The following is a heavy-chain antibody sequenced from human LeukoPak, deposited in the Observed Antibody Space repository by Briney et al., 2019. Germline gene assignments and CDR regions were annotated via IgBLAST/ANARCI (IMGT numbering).Heavy chain of an antibody. V-gene: IGHV4-39*01. D-gene: IGHD4-17*01. CDR1: GGSISSHNYY. J-gene: IGHJ5*02. Sequence: SETLSLTCTISGGSISSHNYYWGWIRQPPGKGLEWIGSIYSSGSTYYNPSLKSRVTISVDTSKNQFSLKLNSVTAADTAVYYCARGDYSDHVANWFEPWGQGTLVTVSS. CDR3: ARGDYSDHVANWFEP. CDR2: IYSSGST.